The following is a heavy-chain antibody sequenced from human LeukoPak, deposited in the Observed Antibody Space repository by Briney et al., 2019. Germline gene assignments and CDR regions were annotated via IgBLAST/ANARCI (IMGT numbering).Heavy chain of an antibody. J-gene: IGHJ4*02. Sequence: PGGSLRLSCAASGFTFSGYWMSWVRQAPGKGLEWVANIKQDGSEKYYVDSVKGRFTISRGNAKNSLYLQMNSLRAEDTAVYYCARGYYYDSSGYYQGYFDYWGQGTLVTVSS. CDR1: GFTFSGYW. D-gene: IGHD3-22*01. V-gene: IGHV3-7*01. CDR2: IKQDGSEK. CDR3: ARGYYYDSSGYYQGYFDY.